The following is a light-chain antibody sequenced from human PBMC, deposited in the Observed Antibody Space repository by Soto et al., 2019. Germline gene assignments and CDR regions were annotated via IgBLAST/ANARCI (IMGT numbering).Light chain of an antibody. V-gene: IGLV6-57*04. CDR3: QSFDIDNLVV. CDR2: QDY. J-gene: IGLJ2*01. Sequence: NFMLTQPPSLSESPGKTVTISCTRSSGTIASKFVQWYQHRPGSAPTNVIYQDYHTPSGVPHRFSGSIDRSSNSASLTISDLETEDDSDYDCQSFDIDNLVVFGGGTQLTVL. CDR1: SGTIASKF.